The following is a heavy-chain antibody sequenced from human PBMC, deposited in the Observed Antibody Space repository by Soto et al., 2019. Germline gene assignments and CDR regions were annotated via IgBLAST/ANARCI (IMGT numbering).Heavy chain of an antibody. Sequence: SETLSLTCAVYGGSFSGYYWSWIRQPPGKGLEWIGEINHSGSTNYNPSLKSRVTISVDTSKNQFSLKLSSVTAADTAVYYCAREGLYDILGYWGQGTLVTVSS. D-gene: IGHD3-9*01. J-gene: IGHJ4*02. CDR3: AREGLYDILGY. CDR2: INHSGST. CDR1: GGSFSGYY. V-gene: IGHV4-34*01.